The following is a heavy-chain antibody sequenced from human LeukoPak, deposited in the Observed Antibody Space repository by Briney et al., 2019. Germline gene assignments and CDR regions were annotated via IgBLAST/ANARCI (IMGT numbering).Heavy chain of an antibody. CDR2: ISYDGSNK. V-gene: IGHV3-30*04. D-gene: IGHD3-22*01. CDR1: GFTFSSYA. J-gene: IGHJ4*02. CDR3: ARALHDSSCYCLDY. Sequence: TGGSLRLSCAASGFTFSSYAMHWVRQAPGKGLEWVAVISYDGSNKYYADSVKGRFTISRDNSKNTLYLQMNSLRAEDTAVYYCARALHDSSCYCLDYWGQGTLVTVSS.